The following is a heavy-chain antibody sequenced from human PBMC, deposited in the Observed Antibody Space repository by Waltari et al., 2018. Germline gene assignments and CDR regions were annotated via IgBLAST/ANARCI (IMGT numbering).Heavy chain of an antibody. J-gene: IGHJ6*04. V-gene: IGHV3-48*02. CDR2: ISSSNTTI. CDR3: ARENYYGSGTYPMDV. Sequence: EVQLVESGGGLVQPGGSLRLSCAASEFTFSSYRMNWVRQAPGKGLGWVSYISSSNTTIYYADSVKGRFTISRDNAKNSLYLQMNSLRDEDTAVYYCARENYYGSGTYPMDVWGKGTTVTVSS. CDR1: EFTFSSYR. D-gene: IGHD3-10*01.